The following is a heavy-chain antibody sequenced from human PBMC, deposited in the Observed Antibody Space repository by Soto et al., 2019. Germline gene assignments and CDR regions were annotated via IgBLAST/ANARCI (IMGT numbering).Heavy chain of an antibody. J-gene: IGHJ4*02. CDR1: GFTFSSYA. Sequence: QVQLVESGGCVVQPGKSLRLSCAASGFTFSSYAMHRARQAPGKGLEWVTVISIRGGDEYYAESVRGRFTISRDDSKNTLYLQMDSLRVEDTAVYYCARGTIVARQHLDYWGQGTLVTVSS. CDR3: ARGTIVARQHLDY. CDR2: ISIRGGDE. D-gene: IGHD6-6*01. V-gene: IGHV3-30*03.